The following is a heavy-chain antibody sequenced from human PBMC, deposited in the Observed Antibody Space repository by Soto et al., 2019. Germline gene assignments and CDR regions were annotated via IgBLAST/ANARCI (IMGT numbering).Heavy chain of an antibody. J-gene: IGHJ3*02. CDR1: GFTFSSYG. V-gene: IGHV3-33*01. Sequence: GGSLRLSCAASGFTFSSYGMHWVRQAPGKGLEWVAVIWYDGSNKYYADSVKGRFTISRDNSKNTLYLQMNSLRAEDTAVYYCAREMGGYCSGGSCYTDAFDIWGQGTMVTVSS. D-gene: IGHD2-15*01. CDR3: AREMGGYCSGGSCYTDAFDI. CDR2: IWYDGSNK.